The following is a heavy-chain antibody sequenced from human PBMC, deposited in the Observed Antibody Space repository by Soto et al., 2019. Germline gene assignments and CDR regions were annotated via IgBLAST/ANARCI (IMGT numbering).Heavy chain of an antibody. V-gene: IGHV3-11*01. CDR1: GFTFSDYY. CDR3: ARAKQHFDWLLSIAVWFDP. D-gene: IGHD3-9*01. CDR2: ISSSGSTI. Sequence: GGSLRLSCAASGFTFSDYYMSWIRQAPGKGLEWVSYISSSGSTIYYADSVKGRFTISRDNAKNSLYLQMNSLRAEDTAVYYCARAKQHFDWLLSIAVWFDPWGQGTLVTVSS. J-gene: IGHJ5*02.